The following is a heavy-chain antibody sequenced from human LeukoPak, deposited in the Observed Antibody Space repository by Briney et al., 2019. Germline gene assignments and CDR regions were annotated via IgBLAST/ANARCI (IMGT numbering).Heavy chain of an antibody. Sequence: GGSLRLSCAASGFTVSSNYMSWVRQAPGKGLEWVSVIYSGGSTYYADSVKGRFTISRDNSKNTLYLQMNSLRAEDTAVYYCARSLPGDLFDYWGQGTLVTVSS. CDR1: GFTVSSNY. D-gene: IGHD3-10*01. V-gene: IGHV3-66*01. CDR2: IYSGGST. CDR3: ARSLPGDLFDY. J-gene: IGHJ4*02.